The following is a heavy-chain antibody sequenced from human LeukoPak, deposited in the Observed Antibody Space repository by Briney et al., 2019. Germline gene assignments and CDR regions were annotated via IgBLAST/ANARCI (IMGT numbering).Heavy chain of an antibody. CDR3: ARRNYDYVWGSYRLNWFDP. J-gene: IGHJ5*02. D-gene: IGHD3-16*02. CDR2: IYYSGST. Sequence: SETLSLTCTVSGGSISSYYWSWIRQPPGKGLEWIGYIYYSGSTYYNPSLRSRVTISVDTSKNQFSLKLSSVTAADTAVYYCARRNYDYVWGSYRLNWFDPWGQGTLVTVSS. V-gene: IGHV4-59*12. CDR1: GGSISSYY.